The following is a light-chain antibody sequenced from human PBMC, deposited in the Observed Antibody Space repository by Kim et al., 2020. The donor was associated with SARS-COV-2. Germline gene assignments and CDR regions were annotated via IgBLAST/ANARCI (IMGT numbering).Light chain of an antibody. V-gene: IGKV3-20*01. J-gene: IGKJ1*01. CDR3: RQYGSSPRT. CDR2: DIS. CDR1: QRITSGY. Sequence: SPGGGATVSCRASQRITSGYLAWYQQKPGRAARFLIYDISSRATGIPDRFSGSGSGTDFTLTISRLEPEDFAVYYCRQYGSSPRTFGQGTKVDIK.